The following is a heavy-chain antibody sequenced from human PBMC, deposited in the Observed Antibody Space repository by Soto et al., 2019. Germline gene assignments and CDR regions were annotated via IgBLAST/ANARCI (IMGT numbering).Heavy chain of an antibody. CDR3: ARGSYGDY. CDR1: GYDFTTYG. Sequence: QVHLLQSGAEVKKPGASVKVSCKGSGYDFTTYGITWVRQAPGQGLEWMAWISAHNGNTDYAQKLQGRVTVTRDTSTSTAYMELRSLRSDDAAMYYCARGSYGDYWGQGALVTVSS. D-gene: IGHD3-16*01. V-gene: IGHV1-18*01. CDR2: ISAHNGNT. J-gene: IGHJ4*02.